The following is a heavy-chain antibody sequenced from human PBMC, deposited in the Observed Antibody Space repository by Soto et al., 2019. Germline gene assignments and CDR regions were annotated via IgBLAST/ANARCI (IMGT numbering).Heavy chain of an antibody. V-gene: IGHV3-30-3*01. CDR3: ARGSIAVAGTGY. D-gene: IGHD6-19*01. J-gene: IGHJ4*02. CDR2: ISYDGSNK. Sequence: QVQLVESGGGVVQPGRSLRLSCAASGFTFSSYAVHWVRQAPGKGLEWVAVISYDGSNKYYADSVKGRFTISRDNSKNTLYLQMNSLRAEDTAVYYCARGSIAVAGTGYWGQGTLVTVSS. CDR1: GFTFSSYA.